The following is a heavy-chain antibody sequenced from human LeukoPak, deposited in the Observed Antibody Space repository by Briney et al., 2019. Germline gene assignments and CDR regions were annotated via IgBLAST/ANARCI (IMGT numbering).Heavy chain of an antibody. CDR1: GFTFSSYG. J-gene: IGHJ4*02. Sequence: GGSLRLPCAASGFTFSSYGMHWVRQAPGKGLEWVAFIRYDGSNKYYADSVKGRFTISRDNSKNTLYLQMNSLRAEDTAVYYCAKSVGATDPFDYWGQGTLVTVSS. V-gene: IGHV3-30*02. CDR3: AKSVGATDPFDY. D-gene: IGHD1-26*01. CDR2: IRYDGSNK.